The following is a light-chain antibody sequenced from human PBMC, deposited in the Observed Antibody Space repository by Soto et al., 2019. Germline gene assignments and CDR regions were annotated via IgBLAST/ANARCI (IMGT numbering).Light chain of an antibody. J-gene: IGKJ2*01. CDR1: QDISNY. Sequence: DIQMTHSPSSLSASVGDRVTITCQASQDISNYLNWYQQKPGKAPKLLIYDASNLETGVPSRFSGRGSGTDFTFTISSLQPEDIATYYCQQYDNLPHSFGQGTKLEIK. V-gene: IGKV1-33*01. CDR3: QQYDNLPHS. CDR2: DAS.